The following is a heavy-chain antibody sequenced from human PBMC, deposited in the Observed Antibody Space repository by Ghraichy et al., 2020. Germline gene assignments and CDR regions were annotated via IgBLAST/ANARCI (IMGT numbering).Heavy chain of an antibody. Sequence: GGSLRLSCAASGFTFSKYGMHWVRQAPGQGLEWVAVVSYDGSSKNYVDSGRFTISRDNSKNTLFLQMNFLRPEDTAVYYCAKERDTSGYYSFRGDYYGMDLSGQRTTVTVSS. CDR3: AKERDTSGYYSFRGDYYGMDL. J-gene: IGHJ6*02. D-gene: IGHD3-22*01. CDR1: GFTFSKYG. V-gene: IGHV3-30*18. CDR2: VSYDGSSK.